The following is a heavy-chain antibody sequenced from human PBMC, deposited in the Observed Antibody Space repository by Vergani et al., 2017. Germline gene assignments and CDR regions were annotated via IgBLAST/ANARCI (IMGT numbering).Heavy chain of an antibody. J-gene: IGHJ5*02. Sequence: QVQLQESGPGLVKPSETLSLTCTVSGGSISSYYWSWIRQPPGKGLEWIGYIYYSGSTNYNPSLKSRVTISVDTSKNQFSLKLSSVTAADTAVYYCARGGWTTVTTGRFALFDPWGQGTLVTVSS. CDR1: GGSISSYY. D-gene: IGHD4-17*01. CDR2: IYYSGST. CDR3: ARGGWTTVTTGRFALFDP. V-gene: IGHV4-59*01.